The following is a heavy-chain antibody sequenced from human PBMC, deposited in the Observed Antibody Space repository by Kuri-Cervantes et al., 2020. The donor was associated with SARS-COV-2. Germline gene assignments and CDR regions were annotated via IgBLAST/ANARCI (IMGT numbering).Heavy chain of an antibody. J-gene: IGHJ6*01. D-gene: IGHD2-2*01. CDR3: ARATYQLQYYYYGMDV. CDR2: ISSSSSTI. CDR1: GFTFSSYA. Sequence: LSLTCAASGFTFSSYAMSWVRQAPGKGLEWVSYISSSSSTIYYADSVKGRFTISRDNAKNSLYLQMNSLRDEDTAVYYCARATYQLQYYYYGMDVCGQAIT. V-gene: IGHV3-48*02.